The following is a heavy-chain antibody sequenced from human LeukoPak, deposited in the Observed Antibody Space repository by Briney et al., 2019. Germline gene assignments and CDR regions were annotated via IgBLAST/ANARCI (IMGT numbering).Heavy chain of an antibody. Sequence: PGGSLRLSCAASGFTFSSYSMNWVRQAPGKGLECVSSIGTGSSYKNYVDSVRGRFTISRDNAKNSLYLQMNSLRAEDTAVYYCASGVIIATAGSLDYWGQGTLVTVSS. CDR2: IGTGSSYK. J-gene: IGHJ4*01. CDR3: ASGVIIATAGSLDY. CDR1: GFTFSSYS. V-gene: IGHV3-21*01. D-gene: IGHD6-13*01.